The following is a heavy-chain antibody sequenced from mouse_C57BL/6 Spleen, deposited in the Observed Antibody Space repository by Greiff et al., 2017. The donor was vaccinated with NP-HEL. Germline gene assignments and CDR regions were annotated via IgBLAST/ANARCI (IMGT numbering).Heavy chain of an antibody. CDR3: AREMVTTALDY. CDR1: GYAFSSSW. D-gene: IGHD2-2*01. V-gene: IGHV1-82*01. Sequence: LVESGPELVKPGASVKISCKASGYAFSSSWMNWVKQRPGKGLEWIGRIYPGDGDTNYNGKFKGKATLTADKSSSTAYMQLSSLTSEDSAVYFCAREMVTTALDYWGQGTTLTVSS. CDR2: IYPGDGDT. J-gene: IGHJ2*01.